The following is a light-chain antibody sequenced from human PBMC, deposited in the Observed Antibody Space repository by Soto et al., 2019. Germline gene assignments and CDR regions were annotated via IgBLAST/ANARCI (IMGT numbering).Light chain of an antibody. V-gene: IGLV1-44*01. CDR2: ANN. Sequence: PPSASGTPGQRVTISCSGSSSNIGSNTVNWYQQLPGTAPKLLIYANNQRPSGVPDRFSGSKSGTSASLAISGLQSEDEADYYCAAWDDSLNGHVVFGGGTKLTVL. CDR1: SSNIGSNT. CDR3: AAWDDSLNGHVV. J-gene: IGLJ2*01.